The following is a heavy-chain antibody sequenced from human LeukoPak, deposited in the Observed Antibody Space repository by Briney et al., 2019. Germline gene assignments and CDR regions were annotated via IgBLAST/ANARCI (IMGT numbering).Heavy chain of an antibody. CDR2: VFYSGST. J-gene: IGHJ4*01. CDR1: GGSISSSSYY. D-gene: IGHD6-25*01. Sequence: SETLSLTCTVSGGSISSSSYYWGWIRQPPGKGLEWIGSVFYSGSTYYNSSLKSRVTISIDTSKNQVSLKMSSVTAADTAVYYCAKSGGYGLIDYWGQGTLVTVSS. CDR3: AKSGGYGLIDY. V-gene: IGHV4-39*01.